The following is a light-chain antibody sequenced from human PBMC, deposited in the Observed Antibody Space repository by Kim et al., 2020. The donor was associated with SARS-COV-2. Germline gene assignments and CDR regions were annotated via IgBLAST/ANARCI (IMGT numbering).Light chain of an antibody. CDR1: SSDVGGYNS. CDR2: NSS. CDR3: SSHTTSSTYV. V-gene: IGLV2-14*03. Sequence: GQSITISCTGTSSDVGGYNSVSWYQQPPGKAPKLMIYNSSGRASGVSNRFSGSQSGNTASLTISGLRAEDEADYYCSSHTTSSTYVFGSGTKVTVL. J-gene: IGLJ1*01.